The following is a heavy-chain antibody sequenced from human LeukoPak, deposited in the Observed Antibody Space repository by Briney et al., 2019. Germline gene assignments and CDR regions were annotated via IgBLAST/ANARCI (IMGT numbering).Heavy chain of an antibody. J-gene: IGHJ4*02. CDR2: ISGSGGST. Sequence: GGSLRLSCAASGFTFSSYAMSWVRQAPGKGLEWVSAISGSGGSTYYAGSVKGRFTISRDNSKNTLYLQMNSLRAEDTAVYYCAKASYYGSGSYYYFDYWGQGTLVTVSS. CDR1: GFTFSSYA. V-gene: IGHV3-23*01. CDR3: AKASYYGSGSYYYFDY. D-gene: IGHD3-10*01.